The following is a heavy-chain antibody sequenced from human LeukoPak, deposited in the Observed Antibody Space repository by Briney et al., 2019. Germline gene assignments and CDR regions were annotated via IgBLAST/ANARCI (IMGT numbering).Heavy chain of an antibody. Sequence: GGSLRLSCAASGFTFSSYAMNWVRQAPGKGLEWVSAIGGGGRNTYYADSVNGRFTISRDNSKNTLSLQMSTLRAEDTAIYYCAKKGGDWHNRYFDYWGQGTLVTVSS. V-gene: IGHV3-23*01. CDR1: GFTFSSYA. J-gene: IGHJ4*02. CDR3: AKKGGDWHNRYFDY. CDR2: IGGGGRNT. D-gene: IGHD2-21*02.